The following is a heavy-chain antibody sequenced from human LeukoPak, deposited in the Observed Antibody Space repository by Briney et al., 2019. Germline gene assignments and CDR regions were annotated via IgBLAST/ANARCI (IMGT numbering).Heavy chain of an antibody. J-gene: IGHJ4*02. CDR2: TNPSGGST. CDR1: GYTFTSYY. Sequence: ASVKVSCKASGYTFTSYYMHWVRQAPGQGLEWMGITNPSGGSTSYAQKFQGRVTMTRNTSISTAYMELSSLRSEDTAVYYCARVGVRGVGWVGYWGQGTLVTVSS. V-gene: IGHV1-46*01. CDR3: ARVGVRGVGWVGY. D-gene: IGHD3-10*01.